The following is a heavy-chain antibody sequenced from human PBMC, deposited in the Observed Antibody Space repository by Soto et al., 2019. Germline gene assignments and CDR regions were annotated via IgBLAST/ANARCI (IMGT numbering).Heavy chain of an antibody. Sequence: GESLKISCKGSGYSFTSYCISWVLQMPGKGLEWMGRIDPSDSYTNYSPSFQGHVTISADKSISTAYLQWSSLKASDTAMYYCARCGSAHYGMDVWGQGTTVTVSS. CDR3: ARCGSAHYGMDV. V-gene: IGHV5-10-1*01. CDR1: GYSFTSYC. J-gene: IGHJ6*02. CDR2: IDPSDSYT. D-gene: IGHD2-21*01.